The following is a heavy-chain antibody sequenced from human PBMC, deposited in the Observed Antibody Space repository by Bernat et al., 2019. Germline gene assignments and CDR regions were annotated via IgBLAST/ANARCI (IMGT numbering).Heavy chain of an antibody. V-gene: IGHV3-23*01. CDR1: GFTFSNYA. CDR3: AKDRRDAFDS. J-gene: IGHJ3*02. CDR2: ISGSGGST. Sequence: EVQLLESGGGLVQPGGSLRISCAASGFTFSNYAMSWVRQAPGKGLEWVSVISGSGGSTYYADSVKGRFTISRDKSKNTLYLQMNSLRAEDTAVYYFAKDRRDAFDSWGQGTMVTGSS.